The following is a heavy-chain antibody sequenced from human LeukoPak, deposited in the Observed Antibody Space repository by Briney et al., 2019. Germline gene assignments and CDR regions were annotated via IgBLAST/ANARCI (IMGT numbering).Heavy chain of an antibody. CDR1: GFTYSSYG. D-gene: IGHD5-12*01. Sequence: GGSLRLSCAVSGFTYSSYGMHWVRQAPGKGPEWVAFIRHDGSNKYHADSVKGRFTISRDNSKNTLYLQMNSLRAEDTAVYYCARDGWGDRRGYSGYDWDYWGQGTLVTVSS. J-gene: IGHJ4*02. CDR3: ARDGWGDRRGYSGYDWDY. V-gene: IGHV3-30*02. CDR2: IRHDGSNK.